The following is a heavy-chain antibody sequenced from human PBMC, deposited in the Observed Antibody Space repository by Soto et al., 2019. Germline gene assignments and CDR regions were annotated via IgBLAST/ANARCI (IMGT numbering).Heavy chain of an antibody. V-gene: IGHV3-49*04. D-gene: IGHD7-27*01. CDR1: GFTFGGYR. CDR2: IRSKSYGATT. Sequence: PAGSLSLSCSVSGFTFGGYRVSWGRQAPGKGMQRVGFIRSKSYGATTEFAASVRGRFTISRDDSISIAYLQMNSLNSEDTAVYFCARCVILWGHPTYRFDPWGQGTMGTVSS. CDR3: ARCVILWGHPTYRFDP. J-gene: IGHJ5*02.